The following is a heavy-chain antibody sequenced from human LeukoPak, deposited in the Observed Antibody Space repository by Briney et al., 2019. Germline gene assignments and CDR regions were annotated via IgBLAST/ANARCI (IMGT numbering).Heavy chain of an antibody. CDR2: ITGTGDGT. D-gene: IGHD4/OR15-4a*01. CDR3: AKAGLVRGGALDS. CDR1: GFTFSTYA. J-gene: IGHJ4*02. V-gene: IGHV3-23*01. Sequence: GGSLRLSCAASGFTFSTYAMTWVRQAPGKGLEWVSSITGTGDGTSAADSVKGRFTISRDSSKHTLYLQMNSLRVEDTAVYYCAKAGLVRGGALDSWGQGTLVTVSS.